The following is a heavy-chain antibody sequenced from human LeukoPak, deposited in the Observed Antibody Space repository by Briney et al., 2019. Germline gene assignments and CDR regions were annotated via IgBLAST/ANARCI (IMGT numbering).Heavy chain of an antibody. J-gene: IGHJ1*01. D-gene: IGHD3-22*01. V-gene: IGHV3-7*01. CDR1: GFTFSSYW. CDR2: IKQDGSEK. Sequence: GLLRLSCAASGFTFSSYWMSWVRQAPGKGLEWVANIKQDGSEKYYVDSVKGRFTISRDNAKNSLYLQMNSLRAEDTAVYYCARDSSHITMIGYFQHWGQGTLVTVSS. CDR3: ARDSSHITMIGYFQH.